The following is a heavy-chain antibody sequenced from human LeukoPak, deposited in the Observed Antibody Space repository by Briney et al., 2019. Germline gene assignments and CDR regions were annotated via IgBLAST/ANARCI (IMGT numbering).Heavy chain of an antibody. CDR2: IYHSGST. V-gene: IGHV4-38-2*02. D-gene: IGHD3-22*01. Sequence: SETLSLTCTVSGYSISSGYYWGWIRQPPGKGLEWIGSIYHSGSTYYNPSLKSRVTISVDTSKNQFSLKLSSVTAADTAVYYCARDSPDSSGYYAYWGQGTPVTVSS. CDR1: GYSISSGYY. J-gene: IGHJ4*02. CDR3: ARDSPDSSGYYAY.